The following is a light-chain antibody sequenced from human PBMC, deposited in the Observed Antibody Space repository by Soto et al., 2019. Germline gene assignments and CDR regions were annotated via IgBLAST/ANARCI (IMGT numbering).Light chain of an antibody. CDR2: EVS. V-gene: IGLV2-14*01. CDR1: SSDVGGYNY. Sequence: QSALTQPASVSGSPGQSITSSCTGTSSDVGGYNYVSWYQQQPGKAPKLIIYEVSNRPSGVSNRFSGSKSGDTASLTISGIHAEDEADYYCSSYTSSSSLYVFGTGTKLTVL. J-gene: IGLJ1*01. CDR3: SSYTSSSSLYV.